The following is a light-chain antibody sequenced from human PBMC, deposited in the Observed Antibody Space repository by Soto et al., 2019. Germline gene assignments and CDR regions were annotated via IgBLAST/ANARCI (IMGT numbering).Light chain of an antibody. CDR2: GAS. CDR1: QSVSNDF. J-gene: IGKJ5*01. Sequence: EIVLTQSPGILSLSPGERATLSCRASQSVSNDFLAWYQQKPGQAPRLLIYGASTRATDVPDRFSGSGSGAEFTLTIIRREPEDFAVYYYQQRTRWPMTFGQGTRLEIK. V-gene: IGKV3D-20*02. CDR3: QQRTRWPMT.